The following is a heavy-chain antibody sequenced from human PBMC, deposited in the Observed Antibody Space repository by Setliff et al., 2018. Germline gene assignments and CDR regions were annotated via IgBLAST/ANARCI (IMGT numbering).Heavy chain of an antibody. Sequence: PSETLSLTCTVSGASISSYYWSWIRQPPGKGLEWIGYIYYGGTTNYNPSLKSRVSISLDTSKSQFSLRLSSLTAADTAVYYCARHRRDGSGNYFVGLYYFDYWGQGTPVTVSS. CDR2: IYYGGTT. CDR3: ARHRRDGSGNYFVGLYYFDY. D-gene: IGHD3-22*01. CDR1: GASISSYY. V-gene: IGHV4-59*08. J-gene: IGHJ4*02.